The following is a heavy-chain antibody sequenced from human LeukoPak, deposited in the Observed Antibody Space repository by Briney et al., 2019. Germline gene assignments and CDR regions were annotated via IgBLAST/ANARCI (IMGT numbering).Heavy chain of an antibody. CDR3: AKNLSTVTTPGYFDY. J-gene: IGHJ4*02. V-gene: IGHV3-30*02. Sequence: PGGSLRLSCAASGFTFSSYGMHWVRQAPGKGLEWVAFIRYDGSNKYYADSVKGRFTISRDNSKNTLYLQMNSLRAEDTAVYYCAKNLSTVTTPGYFDYWGQGTLVTVSS. CDR2: IRYDGSNK. CDR1: GFTFSSYG. D-gene: IGHD4-17*01.